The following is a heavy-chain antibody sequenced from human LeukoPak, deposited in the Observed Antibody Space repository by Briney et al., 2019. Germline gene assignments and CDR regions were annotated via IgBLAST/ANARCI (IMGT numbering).Heavy chain of an antibody. D-gene: IGHD3-10*01. Sequence: GGSLRLSCAAFGFSLSSHGMHWVRQAPGKGLEWVAFIQDNERHIYYTDSVKGRFTISRDNSKNTVYLQMDSLRSEDTAIYYCARGGHDHAFDIWGQGTGVTVSS. CDR2: IQDNERHI. J-gene: IGHJ3*02. V-gene: IGHV3-30*02. CDR3: ARGGHDHAFDI. CDR1: GFSLSSHG.